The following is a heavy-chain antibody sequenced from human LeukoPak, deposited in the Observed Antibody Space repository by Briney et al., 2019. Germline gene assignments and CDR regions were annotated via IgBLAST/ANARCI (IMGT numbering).Heavy chain of an antibody. Sequence: SETLSLTCTVSGGSISSYYWSWIRQPPGKGLEWIGEINHSGSTNYNPSLKSRVTISVDTSKNQFSLKVTSVTAADTAVYYCAKHEYGDLKDFDYWGQGTLVTVSS. CDR2: INHSGST. D-gene: IGHD4-17*01. J-gene: IGHJ4*02. V-gene: IGHV4-34*01. CDR3: AKHEYGDLKDFDY. CDR1: GGSISSYY.